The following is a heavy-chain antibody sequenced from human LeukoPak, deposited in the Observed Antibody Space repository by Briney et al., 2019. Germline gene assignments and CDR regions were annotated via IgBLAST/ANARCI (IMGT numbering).Heavy chain of an antibody. D-gene: IGHD3-10*01. V-gene: IGHV4-38-2*02. Sequence: SETLSLTCTVSGYSISSGYYWGWILQPPGKGLEWIVSIYHSGSTYYNPSLKSRVTISVDTSKNQFSLKLSSVTAADTAVYYCAREVTMVRVTLDYWGQGTLVTVSS. CDR3: AREVTMVRVTLDY. J-gene: IGHJ4*02. CDR1: GYSISSGYY. CDR2: IYHSGST.